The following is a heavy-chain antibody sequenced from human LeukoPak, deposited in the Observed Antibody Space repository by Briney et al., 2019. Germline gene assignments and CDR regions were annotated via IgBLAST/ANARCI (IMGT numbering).Heavy chain of an antibody. V-gene: IGHV4-31*03. J-gene: IGHJ4*02. CDR2: IYFSGST. CDR3: ARWGTGYDSSGYRVQNYIDY. D-gene: IGHD3-22*01. CDR1: GPSITNDDYY. Sequence: KSSETLSLTCTVSGPSITNDDYYWSWIRQHPGKGLEWIGYIYFSGSTYYNPSLKSRVTMSVDTSKNQFSLKLSSVTAADTAVYYCARWGTGYDSSGYRVQNYIDYWGQGTLVTVSS.